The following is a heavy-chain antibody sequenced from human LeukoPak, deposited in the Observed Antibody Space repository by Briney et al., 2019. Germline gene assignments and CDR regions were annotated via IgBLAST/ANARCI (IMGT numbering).Heavy chain of an antibody. CDR3: ASDEGKP. V-gene: IGHV4-38-2*02. J-gene: IGHJ5*02. CDR1: GYSISSGYY. CDR2: IYHSGST. Sequence: SETLSLTCTVPGYSISSGYYWGWIRQPPGKGLEWIGSIYHSGSTYYNPSLKSRVTISVDTSKNQFSLKLSSVTAADTAVYYCASDEGKPWGQGTLVTVSS.